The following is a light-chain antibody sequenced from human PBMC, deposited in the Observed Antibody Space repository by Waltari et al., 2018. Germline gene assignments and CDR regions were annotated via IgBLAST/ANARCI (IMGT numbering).Light chain of an antibody. J-gene: IGKJ2*01. CDR2: DAS. CDR3: QQYYAPPYT. CDR1: QDIRNS. Sequence: DIQMTQSPSSLSASVGDRVTITCRASQDIRNSLAWYQQTPGKAPKLLVYDASRLQSGVPSRFSGSGSGTDYTLTINSLQPVDFATYYCQQYYAPPYTFGQGAKVEIK. V-gene: IGKV1-NL1*01.